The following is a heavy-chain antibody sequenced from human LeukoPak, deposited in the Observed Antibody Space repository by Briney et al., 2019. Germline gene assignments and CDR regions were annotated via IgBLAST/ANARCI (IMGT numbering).Heavy chain of an antibody. J-gene: IGHJ4*02. CDR2: ISPNSGGT. CDR1: VYTFTGYY. V-gene: IGHV1-2*02. Sequence: ASVKVSCKASVYTFTGYYMHWVRQAPGQGLEWMGWISPNSGGTNYAQKFQGRVTMTRDTSISTAYMELSRLRSDDTAVYYCARLRRYYDILTGYSHNYFDYWGQGTLVTVSS. D-gene: IGHD3-9*01. CDR3: ARLRRYYDILTGYSHNYFDY.